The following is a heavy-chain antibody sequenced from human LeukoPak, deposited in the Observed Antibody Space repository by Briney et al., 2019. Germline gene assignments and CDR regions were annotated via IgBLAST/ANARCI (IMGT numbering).Heavy chain of an antibody. J-gene: IGHJ4*02. V-gene: IGHV3-23*01. CDR2: ISGRDGST. CDR3: AKDGGQGADY. CDR1: GFSYSSYA. D-gene: IGHD3-16*01. Sequence: GGSLRLSCAASGFSYSSYAMSWVRQAPGKGLEWVSGISGRDGSTYYADSVKGRFTISRDISKNTLYLQMNSLRAEDMAVYYCAKDGGQGADYWGQGTLVTVSS.